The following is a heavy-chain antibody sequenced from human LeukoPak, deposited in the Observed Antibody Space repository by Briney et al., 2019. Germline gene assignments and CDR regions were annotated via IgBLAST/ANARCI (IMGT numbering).Heavy chain of an antibody. Sequence: GGSLRLSCAASGFTFSSYAMSWVRQAPGKGLEWVSALSDSGGRTYYAGSVKGRFTISRDNSKNTLYLQMNSQRAEDTAVCYCAKNGVVGATLVDYWGQGTLVTVSS. J-gene: IGHJ4*02. CDR3: AKNGVVGATLVDY. V-gene: IGHV3-23*01. CDR2: LSDSGGRT. CDR1: GFTFSSYA. D-gene: IGHD1-26*01.